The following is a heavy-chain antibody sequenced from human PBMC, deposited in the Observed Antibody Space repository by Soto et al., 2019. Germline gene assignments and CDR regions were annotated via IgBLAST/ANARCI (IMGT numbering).Heavy chain of an antibody. CDR2: ISATTTDK. J-gene: IGHJ2*01. CDR3: ARGGASKVGHRWYFDF. Sequence: EVQVVESGGGLVRPGGSLRLSCTASGFTFDSYTMNWLRQAPGRGLEWVSSISATTTDKYYPDSVKGRFTISRDNAKNSLYLQTNNLRAEDTAVYYCARGGASKVGHRWYFDFWGRGTLVTVSS. CDR1: GFTFDSYT. V-gene: IGHV3-21*01.